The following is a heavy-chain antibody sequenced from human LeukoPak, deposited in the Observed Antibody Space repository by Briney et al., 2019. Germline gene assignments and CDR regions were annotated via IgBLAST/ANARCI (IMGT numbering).Heavy chain of an antibody. V-gene: IGHV3-66*01. Sequence: GGALRLSCAASGFTVISNYMSWVRHTPGKGLEWVSLIYSGGSTYYADSAKGRFTISRDNSKNTLYLQMHSQRAEDTAVYYCAGRDNGYYYGMDVWGQGATVS. CDR3: AGRDNGYYYGMDV. CDR1: GFTVISNY. J-gene: IGHJ6*01. D-gene: IGHD2-8*01. CDR2: IYSGGST.